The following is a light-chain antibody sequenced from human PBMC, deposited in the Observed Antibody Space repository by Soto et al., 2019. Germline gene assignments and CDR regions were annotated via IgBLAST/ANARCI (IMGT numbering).Light chain of an antibody. CDR2: GAS. V-gene: IGKV3-15*01. CDR3: QQYNNWPPWT. CDR1: QSVSSN. Sequence: EIVMTQSPDTLSVSPGERATLSCRASQSVSSNLAWYQQKPGQAPRLLIYGASTRATGVPARVSGSGSGTEFTLTISSLQSEDFAVYYCQQYNNWPPWTFGQGTKVEVK. J-gene: IGKJ1*01.